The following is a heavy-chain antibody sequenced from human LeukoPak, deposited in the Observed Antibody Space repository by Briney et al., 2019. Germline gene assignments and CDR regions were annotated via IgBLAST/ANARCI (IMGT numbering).Heavy chain of an antibody. J-gene: IGHJ4*02. CDR3: HYDFWSGYYVFDY. CDR2: ICSSGDLT. D-gene: IGHD3-3*01. Sequence: GGSLRLSCAASTFTFNSYAVSWVRQALGKGLEWISAICSSGDLTFYADTVKGRFTISRENSKNMLYLQMDSLRAEDTAVYYCHYDFWSGYYVFDYWGQGTLVTVSS. CDR1: TFTFNSYA. V-gene: IGHV3-23*01.